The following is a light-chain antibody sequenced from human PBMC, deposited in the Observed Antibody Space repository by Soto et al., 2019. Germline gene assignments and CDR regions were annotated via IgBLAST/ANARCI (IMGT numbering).Light chain of an antibody. V-gene: IGLV4-69*01. CDR2: LNSDGSH. CDR1: SGHSSYA. J-gene: IGLJ3*02. Sequence: QPVLTQSPSASASLGASVKLTCTLSSGHSSYAIAWHQQQPEKGPRYLMKLNSDGSHSKGDGIPDRFSGSSSGAERYLTISSLQSEDEVDYYCQTWGTGRGVFGGGTKVTVL. CDR3: QTWGTGRGV.